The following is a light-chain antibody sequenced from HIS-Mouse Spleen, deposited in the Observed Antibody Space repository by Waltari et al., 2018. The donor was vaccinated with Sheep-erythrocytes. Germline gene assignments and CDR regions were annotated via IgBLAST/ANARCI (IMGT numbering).Light chain of an antibody. CDR3: CSYAGSSTLV. J-gene: IGLJ3*02. Sequence: QSALTQPASVSGSPGQSITISFTGTISDVGSYTLVPWYQQHPGKAPKLMIYEGSKRPSGVSNRFSGSKSGNTASLTISGLQAEDEADYYCCSYAGSSTLVFGGGTKLTVL. V-gene: IGLV2-23*01. CDR2: EGS. CDR1: ISDVGSYTL.